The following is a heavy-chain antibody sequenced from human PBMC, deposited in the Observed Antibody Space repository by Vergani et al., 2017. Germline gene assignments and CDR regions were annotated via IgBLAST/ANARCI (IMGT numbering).Heavy chain of an antibody. D-gene: IGHD6-19*01. J-gene: IGHJ6*02. V-gene: IGHV4-34*01. Sequence: QVQLQQWGAGLLKPSETLSLTCAVYGGSFSGYYWSWIRQPPGKGLEWIGEINHSGSTYYNPSLKSRVTISVDTSKNQFSLKLSSVTAADTAVYYCARWRGSSGWRYYYGMDVWGQGTTVTVSS. CDR2: INHSGST. CDR1: GGSFSGYY. CDR3: ARWRGSSGWRYYYGMDV.